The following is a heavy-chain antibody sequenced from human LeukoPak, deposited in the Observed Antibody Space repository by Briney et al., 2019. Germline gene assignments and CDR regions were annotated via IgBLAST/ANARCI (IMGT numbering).Heavy chain of an antibody. CDR3: ARDDAGEYYDILTGYYQTYYYYGMDV. J-gene: IGHJ6*04. V-gene: IGHV3-21*01. Sequence: PGGSLRLSCAASGFTFSSYSMNWVRQAPGKGLEWVPSISSSSSYIYYADSVKGRFTISRDNAKNSLYLQMNSLRDEDTAVYYCARDDAGEYYDILTGYYQTYYYYGMDVWGKGTTVTVSS. D-gene: IGHD3-9*01. CDR1: GFTFSSYS. CDR2: ISSSSSYI.